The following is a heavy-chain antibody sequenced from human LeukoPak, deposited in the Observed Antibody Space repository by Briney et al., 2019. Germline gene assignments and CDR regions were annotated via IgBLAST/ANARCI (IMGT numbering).Heavy chain of an antibody. Sequence: SSETLSLTCTVSGGSISSYYWSWIRQPPGKGLEWIGYIYYSGSTNYNPSLKSRVTISVDTSKNQFSLKLSSVTATDTAVYYCAGGGGHYGGYFDYWGQGTLVTVSS. V-gene: IGHV4-59*01. J-gene: IGHJ4*02. CDR1: GGSISSYY. CDR3: AGGGGHYGGYFDY. D-gene: IGHD4-23*01. CDR2: IYYSGST.